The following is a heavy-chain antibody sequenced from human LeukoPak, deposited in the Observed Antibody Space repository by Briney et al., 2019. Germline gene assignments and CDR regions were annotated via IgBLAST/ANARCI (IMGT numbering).Heavy chain of an antibody. V-gene: IGHV3-30*02. Sequence: GGSLRLSCAASGFTFSSYGMHWVRQAPGKGLEWVAFIRYDGSNKYYADSVKGRFTISRDNSKNTLYLQMNSLRAEDTAVYYCAKGARSGWGKSFDYRGQGTLVTVSS. CDR1: GFTFSSYG. CDR2: IRYDGSNK. CDR3: AKGARSGWGKSFDY. D-gene: IGHD6-19*01. J-gene: IGHJ4*02.